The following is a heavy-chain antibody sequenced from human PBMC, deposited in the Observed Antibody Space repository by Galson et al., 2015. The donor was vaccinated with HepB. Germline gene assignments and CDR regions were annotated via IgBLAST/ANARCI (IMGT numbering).Heavy chain of an antibody. Sequence: SLRLSCAASGFAFSGYAMSWVRQAPGKGLEWVSTISNSGDTIYDADSVKGRFTISRDNSKNTLSLQMSSLRAEDTAVYYCVFGYYFDYWGQGTLVTVSS. CDR1: GFAFSGYA. D-gene: IGHD3-16*01. J-gene: IGHJ4*02. CDR3: VFGYYFDY. CDR2: ISNSGDTI. V-gene: IGHV3-23*01.